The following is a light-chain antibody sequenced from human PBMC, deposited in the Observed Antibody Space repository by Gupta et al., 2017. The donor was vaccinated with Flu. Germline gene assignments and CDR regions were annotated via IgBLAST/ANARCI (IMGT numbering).Light chain of an antibody. J-gene: IGKJ1*01. Sequence: DIQMTQSPSSLSASEGDTVTITCQASRDISKYLNWYQQKSGKAPKVLIYDVFNLEAGVPSRFSGSGSGTDFALTISSLQPEDVATYYCQQYDDLPRTFGQGTKVEIK. CDR2: DVF. CDR1: RDISKY. CDR3: QQYDDLPRT. V-gene: IGKV1-33*01.